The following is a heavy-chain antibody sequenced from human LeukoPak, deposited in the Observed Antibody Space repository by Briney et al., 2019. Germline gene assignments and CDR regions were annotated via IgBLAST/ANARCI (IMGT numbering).Heavy chain of an antibody. CDR3: AREAGYCSGGSCYYGMDV. V-gene: IGHV3-21*06. CDR2: ISSSSSNI. D-gene: IGHD2-15*01. Sequence: GGSLRLSCAASGFTFSSYSMNWVRQAPGKGLEWDSSISSSSSNIYYVDSVKGRFTISRDNAKNSLYLQMNSLRAEDTAVYYCAREAGYCSGGSCYYGMDVWGQGTTVTVSS. J-gene: IGHJ6*02. CDR1: GFTFSSYS.